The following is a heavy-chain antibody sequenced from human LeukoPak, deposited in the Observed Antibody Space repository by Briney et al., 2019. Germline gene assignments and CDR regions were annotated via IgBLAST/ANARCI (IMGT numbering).Heavy chain of an antibody. J-gene: IGHJ4*02. CDR3: ARGSSTVSAGYY. Sequence: GGSLRLSCAPSGFTVSSNHMTWVRHAPGKGLEWVSVIYSGGTTFYADSVKSRFTLSRDNSKNTLYIQMNSLRAEDTAVYYCARGSSTVSAGYYWGQGTLVTVSS. CDR1: GFTVSSNH. CDR2: IYSGGTT. D-gene: IGHD6-19*01. V-gene: IGHV3-53*01.